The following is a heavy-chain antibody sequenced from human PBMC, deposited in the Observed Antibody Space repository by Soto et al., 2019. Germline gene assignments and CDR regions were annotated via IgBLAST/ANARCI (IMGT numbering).Heavy chain of an antibody. CDR1: GFTFSSYS. Sequence: GGSLRLSCAASGFTFSSYSMNWVRQAPGKGLEWVSSISSSSSYIYYADSVKGRFTISRDNAKNSLYLQRNSLRAEDTAVYYCARDKVELRTYYGMDVWGQGTTVTVSS. CDR3: ARDKVELRTYYGMDV. CDR2: ISSSSSYI. D-gene: IGHD1-7*01. V-gene: IGHV3-21*01. J-gene: IGHJ6*02.